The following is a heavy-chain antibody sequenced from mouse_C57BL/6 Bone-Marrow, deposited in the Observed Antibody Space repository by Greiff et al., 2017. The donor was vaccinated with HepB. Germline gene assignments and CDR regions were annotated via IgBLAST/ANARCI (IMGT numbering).Heavy chain of an antibody. CDR3: FCGSSFYFDY. D-gene: IGHD1-1*01. CDR1: GFTFSDYG. J-gene: IGHJ2*01. V-gene: IGHV5-17*01. Sequence: EVNVVESGGGLVKPGGSLKLSCAASGFTFSDYGMHWVRQAPEKGLEWVAYISSGSSTIYYADTVKGRFTISRDNAKNTLFLQMTSLRSEDTAMYYFFCGSSFYFDYWGQGTTLTVSS. CDR2: ISSGSSTI.